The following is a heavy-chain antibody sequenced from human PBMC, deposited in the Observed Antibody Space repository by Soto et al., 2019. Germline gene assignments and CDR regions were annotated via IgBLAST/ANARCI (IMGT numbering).Heavy chain of an antibody. CDR3: AKDAIMVSSSYNYFDY. Sequence: EVQLLESGGGLIQPGGSLRLSCVASGFFFTSYAMNWVRQAPGKGLEWVSGVSGSGGAASYADSVKGRFTISRDNSKNIVYLQMNSLRADDTAVYYCAKDAIMVSSSYNYFDYWGQGTLVTVSS. J-gene: IGHJ4*02. CDR2: VSGSGGAA. D-gene: IGHD2-15*01. CDR1: GFFFTSYA. V-gene: IGHV3-23*01.